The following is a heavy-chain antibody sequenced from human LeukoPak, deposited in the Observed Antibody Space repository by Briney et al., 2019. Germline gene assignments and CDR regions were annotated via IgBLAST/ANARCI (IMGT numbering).Heavy chain of an antibody. J-gene: IGHJ4*02. V-gene: IGHV4-59*11. D-gene: IGHD3-22*01. Sequence: PSETLSLTCSVSGGSISRHFWSWIRQPPGKGLDWIAFIHYSGRTKYNPSLQSRVTISIDTSENNFSLKLTSVTAADTAVYYCARAHDSSGKRGFDYWGQGTLVTVSS. CDR3: ARAHDSSGKRGFDY. CDR1: GGSISRHF. CDR2: IHYSGRT.